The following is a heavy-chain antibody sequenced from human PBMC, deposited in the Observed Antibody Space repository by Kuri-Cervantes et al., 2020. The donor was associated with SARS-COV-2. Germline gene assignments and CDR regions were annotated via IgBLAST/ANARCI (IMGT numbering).Heavy chain of an antibody. D-gene: IGHD4-11*01. CDR1: GFTFSSYS. CDR3: TREAYDYNMGFDS. CDR2: ISSSSSTI. J-gene: IGHJ4*02. V-gene: IGHV3-48*01. Sequence: GGSLRLSCAASGFTFSSYSMNWVRQAPGKGLEWVSYISSSSSTIYYADSVKGRFTISRDNAKNSLYLQMNSLRPEDTALYYCTREAYDYNMGFDSWGQGTLVTVSS.